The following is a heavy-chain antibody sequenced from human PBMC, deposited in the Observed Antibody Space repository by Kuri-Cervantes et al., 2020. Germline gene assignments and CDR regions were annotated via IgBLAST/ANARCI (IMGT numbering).Heavy chain of an antibody. D-gene: IGHD5-18*01. J-gene: IGHJ4*02. V-gene: IGHV4-38-2*01. Sequence: SETLSLTCAVSGYSISSGYYWGWIRQPPGKGLEWIGSIYHSGSTSYNPSLKSRVTISVDTSKSQFSLKLSSVAAADTAVYYCARGGYGYFDYWGQGTLVTVSS. CDR3: ARGGYGYFDY. CDR2: IYHSGST. CDR1: GYSISSGYY.